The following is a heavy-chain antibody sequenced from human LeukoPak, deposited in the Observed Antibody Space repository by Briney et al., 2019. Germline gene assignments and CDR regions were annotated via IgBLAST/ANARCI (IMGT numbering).Heavy chain of an antibody. V-gene: IGHV3-23*01. Sequence: GRSLRLFCAASGLTFSIYAMRWVSQAPGKGLEWVLAISGSGGSTYYADSVKGRFTISRDNSKNTLYLQMNSLRAEDTAVYYCAKIGEGNYGEYYFDYWGQGTLVTVSS. CDR1: GLTFSIYA. CDR2: ISGSGGST. D-gene: IGHD3-10*01. J-gene: IGHJ4*02. CDR3: AKIGEGNYGEYYFDY.